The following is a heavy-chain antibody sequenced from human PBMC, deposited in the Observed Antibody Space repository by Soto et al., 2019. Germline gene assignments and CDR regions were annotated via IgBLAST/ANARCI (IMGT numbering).Heavy chain of an antibody. CDR3: ARVLVDYYDSSGYPRFDY. Sequence: PGGSLRLSCAASGFTFSGYWMHWVRQAPGKGLVWVSRINSDGSSTSYADSVKGRFTISRDNAKNTLFLQMNSLRAEDTAVFYCARVLVDYYDSSGYPRFDYWGQGTLVTVSS. D-gene: IGHD3-22*01. CDR1: GFTFSGYW. CDR2: INSDGSST. J-gene: IGHJ4*02. V-gene: IGHV3-74*01.